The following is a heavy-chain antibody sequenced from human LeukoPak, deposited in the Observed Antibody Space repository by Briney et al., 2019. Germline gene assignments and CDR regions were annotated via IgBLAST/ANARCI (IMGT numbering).Heavy chain of an antibody. J-gene: IGHJ4*02. Sequence: SVKVSCKASGGTFSSYAISWVRQAPGQGLEWMGGIIPIFGTASYAQKFQGRVTITTDESTSTAYMELSSLRSEDTAVYYCAGGPLVGAIWYWGQGTLVTVSS. CDR1: GGTFSSYA. D-gene: IGHD1-26*01. CDR2: IIPIFGTA. CDR3: AGGPLVGAIWY. V-gene: IGHV1-69*05.